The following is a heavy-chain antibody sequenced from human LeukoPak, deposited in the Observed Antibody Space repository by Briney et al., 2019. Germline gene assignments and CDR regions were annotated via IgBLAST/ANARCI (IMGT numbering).Heavy chain of an antibody. CDR1: GFTFSSYA. J-gene: IGHJ4*02. CDR2: ISGSGGST. V-gene: IGHV3-23*01. D-gene: IGHD3-22*01. Sequence: GASLRLSCAASGFTFSSYAMSWVRQAPGKGLEWVSAISGSGGSTYYADSVKGRFTISRDNSKNTLYLQMNSLRAKDTAVYYCAKPYYYDSSGFHFDYWGQGTLVTVSS. CDR3: AKPYYYDSSGFHFDY.